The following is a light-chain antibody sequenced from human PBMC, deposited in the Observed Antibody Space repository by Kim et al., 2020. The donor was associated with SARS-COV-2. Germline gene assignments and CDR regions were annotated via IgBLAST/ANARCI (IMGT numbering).Light chain of an antibody. CDR3: QTWGTGTVV. Sequence: QLVLTQSPSASASLGASVKLTCTLSSGHSSYAIAWHQQQSEKGPRYLMKLNSDGSHNKGDGLPDRFSGSSSGAERYLTISSLQSEEEADYYCQTWGTGTVVFGGGTQLTVL. J-gene: IGLJ2*01. CDR2: LNSDGSH. V-gene: IGLV4-69*01. CDR1: SGHSSYA.